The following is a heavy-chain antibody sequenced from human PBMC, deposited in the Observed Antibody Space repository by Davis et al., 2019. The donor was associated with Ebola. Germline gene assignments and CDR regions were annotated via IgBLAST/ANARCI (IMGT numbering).Heavy chain of an antibody. D-gene: IGHD3-3*01. V-gene: IGHV3-7*01. Sequence: GGSLRLSCSVSGFIFSDYGMHWVRQAPGKGLEWVATIKEDGSEKYYVDSVKGRFTISRDNAKNSLYLQMNSLRVEDTAVYYCARDDYDFWGGYSPVYYYGMDVWGKGTTVTVSS. CDR3: ARDDYDFWGGYSPVYYYGMDV. CDR1: GFIFSDYG. CDR2: IKEDGSEK. J-gene: IGHJ6*04.